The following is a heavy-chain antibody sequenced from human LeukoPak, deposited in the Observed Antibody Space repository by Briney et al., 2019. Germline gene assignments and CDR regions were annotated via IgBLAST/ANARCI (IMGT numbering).Heavy chain of an antibody. J-gene: IGHJ4*02. Sequence: PGGSLGLSCAASGFTFSSYGMHWVRQALGKGLEWVAVIWYDGSNKYYADSVKGRFTISRDNSKNTLYLQMNSLRAEDTAVYYCARSPDYGDYYFDYWGQGTLVTVSS. CDR1: GFTFSSYG. V-gene: IGHV3-33*01. CDR3: ARSPDYGDYYFDY. CDR2: IWYDGSNK. D-gene: IGHD4-17*01.